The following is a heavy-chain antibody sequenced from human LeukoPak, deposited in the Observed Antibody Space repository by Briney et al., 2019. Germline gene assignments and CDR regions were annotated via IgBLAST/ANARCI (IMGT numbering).Heavy chain of an antibody. D-gene: IGHD5-24*01. CDR2: ISWNSGSI. Sequence: QPGRSLRLSCAASGFTFDDYAMHWVRQAPGKGLEWVSGISWNSGSIGYADSVKGRFTISRDNSKNTLYLQMNSLRAEDTAVYYCAKDRSSWMATMGQFDYWGQGTLVTVSS. CDR3: AKDRSSWMATMGQFDY. V-gene: IGHV3-9*01. CDR1: GFTFDDYA. J-gene: IGHJ4*02.